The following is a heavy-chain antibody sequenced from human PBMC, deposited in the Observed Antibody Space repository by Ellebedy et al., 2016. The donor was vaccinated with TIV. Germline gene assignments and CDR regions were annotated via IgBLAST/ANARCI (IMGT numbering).Heavy chain of an antibody. CDR1: GFTFSNYD. V-gene: IGHV3-13*01. J-gene: IGHJ4*02. CDR3: ARGPHSSAWYPLDY. CDR2: IGVSGAT. Sequence: GESLKISCAASGFTFSNYDMHWVRQPTGKGLEWVSGIGVSGATYYPGSVKGRFTISREHAKNSLYLQMNSLRVGDTAVYYCARGPHSSAWYPLDYWGQGTLVTVSS. D-gene: IGHD6-19*01.